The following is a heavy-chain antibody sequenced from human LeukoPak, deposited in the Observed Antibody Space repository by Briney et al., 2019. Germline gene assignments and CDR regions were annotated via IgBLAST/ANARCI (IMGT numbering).Heavy chain of an antibody. CDR2: ISFDGGNK. V-gene: IGHV3-30-3*01. CDR1: GFTFNNYA. D-gene: IGHD1-26*01. J-gene: IGHJ4*02. Sequence: GGSLRLSCAASGFTFNNYAIHWVRRAPGKGLEWVAIISFDGGNKYYADSVKGRFTISRDNSKNTLYLQMNSLRAEGTAVYYCARDGIVGSPLFKFDYWGQGTLVTVSS. CDR3: ARDGIVGSPLFKFDY.